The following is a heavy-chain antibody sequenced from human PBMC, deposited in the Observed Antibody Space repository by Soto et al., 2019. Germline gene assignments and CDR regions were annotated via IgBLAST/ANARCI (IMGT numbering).Heavy chain of an antibody. CDR1: GGSISSYY. CDR2: IYYTGST. J-gene: IGHJ3*02. CDR3: ARHGYYDDAFDI. V-gene: IGHV4-59*08. D-gene: IGHD3-22*01. Sequence: PSETLSLTCTVSGGSISSYYWSWIRQPPGKGLEWIGYIYYTGSTNYNPSLKSRVTISVDTSKNQFSLKLSSVTAADTAVYYCARHGYYDDAFDIWGQGTMVTVSS.